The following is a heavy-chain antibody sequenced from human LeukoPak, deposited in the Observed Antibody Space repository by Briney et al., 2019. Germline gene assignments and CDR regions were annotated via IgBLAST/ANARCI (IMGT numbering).Heavy chain of an antibody. CDR2: INHSGST. V-gene: IGHV4-34*01. J-gene: IGHJ6*02. Sequence: SETLSLTCAVYGGSFSGYYWSWIRQPPGKGLEWIGEINHSGSTNYNPSLKSRVTISVDTSKNQFSLRLSSVTAADTAVYYCARGGSVAGMFYYYGMDVWGQGTTVTVSS. D-gene: IGHD6-19*01. CDR3: ARGGSVAGMFYYYGMDV. CDR1: GGSFSGYY.